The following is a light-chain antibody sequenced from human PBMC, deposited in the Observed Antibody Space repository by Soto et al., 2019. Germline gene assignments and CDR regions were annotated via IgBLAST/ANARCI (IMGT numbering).Light chain of an antibody. V-gene: IGKV3-15*01. Sequence: EIVLTQSPGTLSLSPGERATLSCRASQSLSNNIYLAWYQQKPGQAPRLLIYDASTRATGIPARFSASGSGTEFTLIISSLQSEDFAVYYCQQYSNWLTFGGGTKVDIK. CDR1: QSLSNN. J-gene: IGKJ4*01. CDR3: QQYSNWLT. CDR2: DAS.